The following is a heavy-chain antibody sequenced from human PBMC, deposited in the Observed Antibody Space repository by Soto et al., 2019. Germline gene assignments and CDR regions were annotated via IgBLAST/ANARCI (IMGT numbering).Heavy chain of an antibody. CDR2: IYWDDDK. Sequence: QITLKESGPTLVKPTQTLTLTCTFSGFSLTTRGVGVGWIRQPPGKALEWLALIYWDDDKRYSPSLKSRLTITNDTSKNQVVLTLTNMDSVDTATYYCAHVPGSGQLLYSYYYYMDVWGKGTTVTVS. J-gene: IGHJ6*03. D-gene: IGHD3-10*01. CDR3: AHVPGSGQLLYSYYYYMDV. V-gene: IGHV2-5*02. CDR1: GFSLTTRGVG.